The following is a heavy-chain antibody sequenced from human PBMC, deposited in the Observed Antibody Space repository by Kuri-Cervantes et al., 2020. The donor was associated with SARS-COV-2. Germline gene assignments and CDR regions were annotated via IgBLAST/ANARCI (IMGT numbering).Heavy chain of an antibody. Sequence: ASVKVSCKASGYTFTSFAITWVRQAPGQGLEWMGWINTNTGNPTYAQGFTGRFVFSLDTSVSTAYLQISSLKAEDTAVYYCARVQKPYQLRRLDMDVWGKGTTVTVSS. J-gene: IGHJ6*03. D-gene: IGHD2-2*01. CDR1: GYTFTSFA. CDR2: INTNTGNP. V-gene: IGHV7-4-1*02. CDR3: ARVQKPYQLRRLDMDV.